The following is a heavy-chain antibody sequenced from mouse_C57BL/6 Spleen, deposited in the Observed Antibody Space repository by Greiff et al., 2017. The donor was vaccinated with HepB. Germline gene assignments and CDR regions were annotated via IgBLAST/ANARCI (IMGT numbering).Heavy chain of an antibody. CDR2: ILPGSGST. V-gene: IGHV1-9*01. Sequence: QVQLKQSGAELMKPGASVKLSCKATGYTFTGYWIEWVKQRPGHGLEWIGEILPGSGSTNYNEKFKGKATFTADTSSNTAYMQLSSLTTEDSAIYYCARSLYYYGSRGDYFDYWGQGTTLTVSS. CDR3: ARSLYYYGSRGDYFDY. CDR1: GYTFTGYW. D-gene: IGHD1-1*01. J-gene: IGHJ2*01.